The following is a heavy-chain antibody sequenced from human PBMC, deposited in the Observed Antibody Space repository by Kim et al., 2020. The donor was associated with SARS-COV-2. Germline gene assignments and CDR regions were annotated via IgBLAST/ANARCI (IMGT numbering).Heavy chain of an antibody. Sequence: SETLSLTCAVYGGSFSGYYWSWIRQPPGKGLEWIGEINHSGSTNYNPSLKSRVTISVDTSKNQFSLKLSSVTAADTAVYYCARGKAAGTWWRDYWGQGTLVTVSS. J-gene: IGHJ4*02. CDR1: GGSFSGYY. V-gene: IGHV4-34*01. CDR3: ARGKAAGTWWRDY. D-gene: IGHD6-13*01. CDR2: INHSGST.